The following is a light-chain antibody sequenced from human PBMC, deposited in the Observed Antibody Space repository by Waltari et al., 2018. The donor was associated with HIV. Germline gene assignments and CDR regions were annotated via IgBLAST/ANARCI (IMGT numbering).Light chain of an antibody. CDR2: EIS. CDR3: MQGIQLPRT. V-gene: IGKV2D-29*01. Sequence: DVAMLENQASPSVTPGQPASISCSSSQSLVHSDGKAYFDWFLQKSGQPPQPLIYEISNRFSGVPDRFSGIGSGTDFTLKISRVEAEDVGVYYCMQGIQLPRTFGQGTKVEIK. J-gene: IGKJ1*01. CDR1: QSLVHSDGKAY.